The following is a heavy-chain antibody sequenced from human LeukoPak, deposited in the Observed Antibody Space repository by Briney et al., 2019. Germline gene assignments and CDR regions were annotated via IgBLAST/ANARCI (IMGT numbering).Heavy chain of an antibody. CDR2: IIPIFGTA. Sequence: ASVKVSCKASGGTFISYAISWVRQAPGQGLEWMGGIIPIFGTANYAQKFQGRVTITTDESTSTAYMELSSLRSEDTAVYYCARGQQRAQTYYYYMDVWGKGTTVTVSS. D-gene: IGHD6-13*01. CDR3: ARGQQRAQTYYYYMDV. V-gene: IGHV1-69*05. J-gene: IGHJ6*03. CDR1: GGTFISYA.